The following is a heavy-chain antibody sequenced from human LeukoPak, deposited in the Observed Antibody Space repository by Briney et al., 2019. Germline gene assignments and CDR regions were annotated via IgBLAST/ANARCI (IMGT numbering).Heavy chain of an antibody. CDR1: GFTFSSYA. CDR3: AKEPLYCGGDCYEPSDY. Sequence: GGSLRLSCAASGFTFSSYAMSWVRQAPGKGLEWVSAISGSGGTTYYADSVKGRFTISRDNSKNTLYLQMNSLRAEDTAVYYCAKEPLYCGGDCYEPSDYWGQGTLVTVSS. V-gene: IGHV3-23*01. J-gene: IGHJ4*02. CDR2: ISGSGGTT. D-gene: IGHD2-21*02.